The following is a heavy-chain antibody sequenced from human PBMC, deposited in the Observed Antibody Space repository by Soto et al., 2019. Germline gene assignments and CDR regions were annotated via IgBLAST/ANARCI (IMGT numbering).Heavy chain of an antibody. V-gene: IGHV3-9*01. CDR3: AKAPKVVTHWFDP. CDR2: IDWNSGTI. D-gene: IGHD2-21*02. CDR1: GFTFENFA. Sequence: QLVESGGGLVQPGRSLRLSCAGSGFTFENFALHWVRQAPGKGLAWVSGIDWNSGTIAYADSVKGRFTLSRDSATSSLYLHLDGLRPEDTAFYYCAKAPKVVTHWFDPWGQGTLVTVSS. J-gene: IGHJ5*02.